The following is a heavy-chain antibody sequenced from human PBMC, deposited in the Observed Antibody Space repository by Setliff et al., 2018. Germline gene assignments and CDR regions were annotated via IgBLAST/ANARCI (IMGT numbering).Heavy chain of an antibody. D-gene: IGHD3-3*01. CDR1: GYSISSGNY. Sequence: SETLSLTCAVSGYSISSGNYWGWIRQPPGKGLEWIGSISHSGSAYYNPSLKSRVTISLDMSKNQFSLKLSSVTAADTAVYYCARVDNFWSGPIDYWGQGTLVTVSS. CDR3: ARVDNFWSGPIDY. J-gene: IGHJ4*02. V-gene: IGHV4-38-2*01. CDR2: ISHSGSA.